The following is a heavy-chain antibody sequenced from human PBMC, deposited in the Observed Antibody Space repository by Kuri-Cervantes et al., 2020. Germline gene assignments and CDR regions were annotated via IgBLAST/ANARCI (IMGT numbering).Heavy chain of an antibody. CDR3: ARGSRRIVVADYYYYYGMEV. CDR2: INPNSGGT. J-gene: IGHJ6*02. D-gene: IGHD3-22*01. V-gene: IGHV1-2*02. Sequence: ASVKVSCKASGYTFTGYYMHWVRQAPGQGLEWMGWINPNSGGTNYAQKSQGRVTMTRDTSISTAYMELSRLRSDDTAVYYCARGSRRIVVADYYYYYGMEVWGQGTTVTVSS. CDR1: GYTFTGYY.